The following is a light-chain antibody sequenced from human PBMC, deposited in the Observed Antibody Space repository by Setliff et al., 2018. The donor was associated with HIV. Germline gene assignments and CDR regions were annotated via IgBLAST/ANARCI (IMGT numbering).Light chain of an antibody. J-gene: IGLJ1*01. CDR1: SSNIGINS. CDR2: STN. V-gene: IGLV1-44*01. CDR3: AAWDDSLNEPFYV. Sequence: VLTQPPSTSGTPGQRVTISCSGSSSNIGINSVTWYQHLPGTAPKLLIYSTNQRPSGVPDRFSGSKSGTSASLAISGLHSEDEADYYCAAWDDSLNEPFYVFGTGTRAPS.